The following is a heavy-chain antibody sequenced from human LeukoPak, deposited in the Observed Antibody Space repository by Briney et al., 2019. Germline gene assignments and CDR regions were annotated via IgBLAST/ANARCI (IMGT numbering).Heavy chain of an antibody. CDR2: MNPNSGNT. J-gene: IGHJ4*02. V-gene: IGHV1-8*01. CDR1: GYTFTSYD. Sequence: ASVTVSCKASGYTFTSYDINWVRQATGQGLEWMGWMNPNSGNTGYAQKFQGRVTMTRNTSISTAYMELSSLRSEDTAVYYCARSFYGGSSFDYWGQGTLVTVSS. CDR3: ARSFYGGSSFDY. D-gene: IGHD4-23*01.